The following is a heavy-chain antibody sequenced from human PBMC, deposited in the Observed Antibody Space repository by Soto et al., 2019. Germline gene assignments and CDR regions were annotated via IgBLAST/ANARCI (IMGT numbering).Heavy chain of an antibody. Sequence: SVKVSCKASGGTFSSYAISWVRQAPGQGLEWMGGIIPIFGTANYAQKFQGRVTITADESTSTAYMELSSLRSEDTAVYYCARVLSSYYGSGPSDYSYGMDVWGQGTTVTVSS. CDR3: ARVLSSYYGSGPSDYSYGMDV. J-gene: IGHJ6*02. D-gene: IGHD3-10*01. CDR1: GGTFSSYA. CDR2: IIPIFGTA. V-gene: IGHV1-69*13.